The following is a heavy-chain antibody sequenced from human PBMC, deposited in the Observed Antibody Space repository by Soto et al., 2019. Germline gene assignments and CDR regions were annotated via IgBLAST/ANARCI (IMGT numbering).Heavy chain of an antibody. Sequence: EVQLVESGGGLVKPGGSLRLSCAASGFSFSNYSMIWVRQAPGKGREWVSFISSSSSYIYYADSMKGRFTISRDNAKNSLYLQMNSLRADDTAVYYCARDLSPGGSYFDYWGQGTLVTVSS. J-gene: IGHJ4*02. CDR3: ARDLSPGGSYFDY. V-gene: IGHV3-21*01. D-gene: IGHD1-26*01. CDR2: ISSSSSYI. CDR1: GFSFSNYS.